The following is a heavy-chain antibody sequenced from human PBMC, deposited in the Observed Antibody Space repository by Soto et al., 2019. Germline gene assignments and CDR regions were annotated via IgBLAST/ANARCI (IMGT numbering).Heavy chain of an antibody. V-gene: IGHV3-23*01. D-gene: IGHD3-3*01. CDR1: GFTLGTYG. Sequence: EVQLLESGGGLIQPGGSLRLSCAASGFTLGTYGMGWVRQAPGKGLEWVSTITGGNTYYAASVKGRFTISRDNSKNTLYLQMGNLRAEDTALYYCAKDKERGGYDSDFDSWGQGTLVTVSS. CDR2: ITGGNT. CDR3: AKDKERGGYDSDFDS. J-gene: IGHJ4*02.